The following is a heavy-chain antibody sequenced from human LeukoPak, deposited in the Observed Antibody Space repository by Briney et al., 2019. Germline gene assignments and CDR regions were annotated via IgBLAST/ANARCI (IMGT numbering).Heavy chain of an antibody. CDR2: INKGGSDK. CDR1: GFTFSGHW. Sequence: GGSLRLSCAASGFTFSGHWMSWGRQAPGKGLEWVANINKGGSDKSYVDSVKGRFTISRDNANNLLYLQMNSLRGEDTAVYYCTRDRSRAEDDWGQGTLVTVSS. CDR3: TRDRSRAEDD. J-gene: IGHJ4*02. V-gene: IGHV3-7*01. D-gene: IGHD1-14*01.